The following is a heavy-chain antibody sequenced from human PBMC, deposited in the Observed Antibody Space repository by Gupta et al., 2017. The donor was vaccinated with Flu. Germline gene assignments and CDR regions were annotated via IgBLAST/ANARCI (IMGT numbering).Heavy chain of an antibody. Sequence: EVQLVESGGGLVQPGGSLRLSCAASGFPFSRYSMNWVRQAPGQGLGWVSYISSSSSTIYYADSVKGRFTISRDNAKNSLYLQMNSLRAEDTAVYYCARDYKMTTVTFDYWGQGTLVTVSS. J-gene: IGHJ4*02. CDR3: ARDYKMTTVTFDY. V-gene: IGHV3-48*01. CDR2: ISSSSSTI. CDR1: GFPFSRYS. D-gene: IGHD4-17*01.